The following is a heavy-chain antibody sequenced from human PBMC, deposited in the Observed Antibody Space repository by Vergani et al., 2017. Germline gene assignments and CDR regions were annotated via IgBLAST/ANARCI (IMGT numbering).Heavy chain of an antibody. CDR1: GDSVISTDYH. D-gene: IGHD2-15*01. CDR3: SSKRGACRAAYCHSYDF. CDR2: LDYSGST. V-gene: IGHV4-39*01. J-gene: IGHJ4*02. Sequence: QVQLQESGPGLVKPSETLSLTCTVSGDSVISTDYHWGWIRQPPGKGLEWIGRLDYSGSTSYNPSLESRISISFETPKNQFSLRLTSVTAPDTAVYYCSSKRGACRAAYCHSYDFWGPGTLVGVSS.